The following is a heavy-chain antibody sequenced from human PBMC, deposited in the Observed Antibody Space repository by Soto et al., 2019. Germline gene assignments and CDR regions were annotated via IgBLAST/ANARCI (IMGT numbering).Heavy chain of an antibody. Sequence: ASVKVSCKASGYTFTSYAMHWVRQAPGQRLEWMGWINAGNGNTKYSQKLQGRVTITADESTSTAYMELSSLRSEDAAVFYCSSVWVDYYYDSSGQHPQYGMDVWGQGTTVTVSS. D-gene: IGHD3-22*01. CDR2: INAGNGNT. J-gene: IGHJ6*02. V-gene: IGHV1-3*01. CDR1: GYTFTSYA. CDR3: SSVWVDYYYDSSGQHPQYGMDV.